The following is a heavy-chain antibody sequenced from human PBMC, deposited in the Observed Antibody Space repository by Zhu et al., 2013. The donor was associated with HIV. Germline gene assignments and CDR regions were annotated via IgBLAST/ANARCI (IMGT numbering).Heavy chain of an antibody. J-gene: IGHJ6*02. CDR1: GGTFSSYA. Sequence: QVQLVQSGAEVKKPGSSVKVSCKASGGTFSSYAISWVRQAPGQGLEWMGGIIPIFGTANYAQKFQGRVTITADKSTSTAYMELSSLRSEDTAVYYCARPEEAYCGGDCSYYGMDVWGQGTTVTVSS. CDR3: ARPEEAYCGGDCSYYGMDV. V-gene: IGHV1-69*06. CDR2: IIPIFGTA. D-gene: IGHD2-21*01.